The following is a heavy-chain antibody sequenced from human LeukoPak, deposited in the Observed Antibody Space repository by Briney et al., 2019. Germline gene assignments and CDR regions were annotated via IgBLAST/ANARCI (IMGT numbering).Heavy chain of an antibody. V-gene: IGHV3-7*01. Sequence: GGSLRLSCAASGFTFSTYWMTWVRQAPGKGLEWVANIKQDGTEKYYVDSVKGRFTISRDNAENSLYLQMNGLRAEDTAVYYCARRGRDSSGYWTPFFDYWGQGTLVTVSS. J-gene: IGHJ4*02. D-gene: IGHD3-22*01. CDR2: IKQDGTEK. CDR3: ARRGRDSSGYWTPFFDY. CDR1: GFTFSTYW.